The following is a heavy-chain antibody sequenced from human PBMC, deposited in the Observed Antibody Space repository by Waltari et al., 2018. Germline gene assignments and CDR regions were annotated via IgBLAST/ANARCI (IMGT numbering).Heavy chain of an antibody. D-gene: IGHD3-10*01. V-gene: IGHV3-30*18. CDR3: AKDAFGNTYLDH. CDR2: IFFGGGDT. Sequence: QVQLVESGGGVVQPGMSLRLSCAASGFRLGSFGMHWVRQAPGKGREVVALIFFGGGDTFYADSVRGRFTISRDNSKNTLYLDINSLRLDDTAIYYCAKDAFGNTYLDHWGQGTLVTVSS. J-gene: IGHJ4*02. CDR1: GFRLGSFG.